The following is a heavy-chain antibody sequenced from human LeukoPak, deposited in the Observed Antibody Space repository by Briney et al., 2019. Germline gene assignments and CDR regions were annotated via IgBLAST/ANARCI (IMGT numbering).Heavy chain of an antibody. Sequence: PGGSLRLSCAASGFTFSSYAMSWVRQAQGKGLEWVSAISGSGGSTYYADSVKGRFTISRDNSKNTLYLQMNSLRAEDTAVYYCAKDRVGYSSGWYFDYWGQGTLVTVSS. D-gene: IGHD6-19*01. V-gene: IGHV3-23*01. CDR3: AKDRVGYSSGWYFDY. J-gene: IGHJ4*02. CDR1: GFTFSSYA. CDR2: ISGSGGST.